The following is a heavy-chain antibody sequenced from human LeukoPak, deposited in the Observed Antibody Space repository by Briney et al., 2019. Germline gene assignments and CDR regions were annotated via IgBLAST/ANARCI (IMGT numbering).Heavy chain of an antibody. V-gene: IGHV3-23*01. CDR2: ISNSGGRT. CDR1: GFTFSSYS. J-gene: IGHJ4*02. Sequence: GGSLRLSCAASGFTFSSYSMNWVRQAPGKGLEWVSSISNSGGRTFYTDSVKGRFTISRDNSKITLYLQMNSLRAEDTAVYYCAKSYNGYESKPDYWGQGTLVTVSS. D-gene: IGHD5-12*01. CDR3: AKSYNGYESKPDY.